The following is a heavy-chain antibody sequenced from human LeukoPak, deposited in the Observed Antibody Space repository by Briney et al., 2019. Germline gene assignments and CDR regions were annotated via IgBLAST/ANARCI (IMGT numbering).Heavy chain of an antibody. CDR2: IYYSGST. CDR1: GGSISNYY. Sequence: SETLSLTCTVSGGSISNYYWSWIRQPPGKGLERIGYIYYSGSTDYNTSLKSRVTISVDTSKNQFSLKLSSVTAADTAVYYCARVELLYDSRYYYGMDVWGQGTTVTVSS. V-gene: IGHV4-59*01. D-gene: IGHD3-22*01. CDR3: ARVELLYDSRYYYGMDV. J-gene: IGHJ6*02.